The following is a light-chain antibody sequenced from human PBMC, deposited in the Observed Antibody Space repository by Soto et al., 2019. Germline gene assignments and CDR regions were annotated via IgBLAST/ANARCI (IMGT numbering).Light chain of an antibody. CDR2: DAS. CDR3: QQYDNLPLT. CDR1: QEIKNY. Sequence: DIQTTHSPPSLTASVGYRITRTWQAGQEIKNYLNWYQQKSGKAPKLLIYDASDLETGVPSSFSGSGSGTDFTFTINSLQPEDIATYYCQQYDNLPLTFGGGTKVDIK. V-gene: IGKV1-33*01. J-gene: IGKJ4*01.